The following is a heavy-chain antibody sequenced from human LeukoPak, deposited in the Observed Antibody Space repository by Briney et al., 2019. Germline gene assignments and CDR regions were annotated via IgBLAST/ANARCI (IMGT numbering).Heavy chain of an antibody. V-gene: IGHV3-53*01. CDR1: GFTVSSNY. Sequence: GGSLRLSCAASGFTVSSNYMSWVRQAPGKGLEWVSVIYSGGSTYYADSVKGRFTISRDNSKNTLYLQMNSLRAEDTAVYYCARDPTEEYCSGGSCSNYYYGMDVWGQGTTVTVSS. CDR3: ARDPTEEYCSGGSCSNYYYGMDV. J-gene: IGHJ6*02. D-gene: IGHD2-15*01. CDR2: IYSGGST.